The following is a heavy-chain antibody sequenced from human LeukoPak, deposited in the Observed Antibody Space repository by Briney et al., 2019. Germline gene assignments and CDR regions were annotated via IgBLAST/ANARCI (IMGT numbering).Heavy chain of an antibody. J-gene: IGHJ3*02. Sequence: GGSLRLSCAASGFTFSSYSMNWVRQAPGKGLEWVSSISSSSSYIYYADSVKGRFTISRDNAKNSLYLQMNSLRAEDTAVYYCARDRPVAARPHDAFDIWGQGTMVTVSS. D-gene: IGHD6-6*01. CDR2: ISSSSSYI. CDR1: GFTFSSYS. CDR3: ARDRPVAARPHDAFDI. V-gene: IGHV3-21*01.